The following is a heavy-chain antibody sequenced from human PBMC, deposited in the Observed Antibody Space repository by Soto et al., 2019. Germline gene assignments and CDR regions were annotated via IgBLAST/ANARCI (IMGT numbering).Heavy chain of an antibody. J-gene: IGHJ6*02. CDR2: IIPIFGTA. V-gene: IGHV1-69*13. CDR1: GGTFSSYA. D-gene: IGHD3-3*01. CDR3: ARVRSDFWSGYPTYYVMDV. Sequence: GASVKVSCKASGGTFSSYAISWVRQAPGQGLEWMGGIIPIFGTANYAQKFQGRVTITADESTSTAYMELSSLRSEDTAVYYCARVRSDFWSGYPTYYVMDVWGQGTTVTVSS.